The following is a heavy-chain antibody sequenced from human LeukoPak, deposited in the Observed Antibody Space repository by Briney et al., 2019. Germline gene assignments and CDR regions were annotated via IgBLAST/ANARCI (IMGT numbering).Heavy chain of an antibody. V-gene: IGHV1-2*02. D-gene: IGHD3-10*01. CDR3: VRDLGPIIMVRVVKRDSFDP. CDR2: INPNSGAT. J-gene: IGHJ5*02. CDR1: GYKFTDYY. Sequence: ASVRISCKTSGYKFTDYYIHWVRQAPGQGLQWMGWINPNSGATNYAHNFQGRITLTRDKSISTAYMDLNSLRDDDTAMYYCVRDLGPIIMVRVVKRDSFDPWGQGTLVTVSS.